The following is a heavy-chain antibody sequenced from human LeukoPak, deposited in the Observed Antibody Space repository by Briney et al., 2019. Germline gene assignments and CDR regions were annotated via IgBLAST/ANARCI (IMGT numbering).Heavy chain of an antibody. D-gene: IGHD3-10*01. V-gene: IGHV3-9*01. CDR1: GFRFDDYA. J-gene: IGHJ4*02. CDR3: AKDKGMYYCGSHSYSYFDS. Sequence: GRSLRLSCTASGFRFDDYAMHWVRQAPGKGLEWVSGISWNSADIGYTDSVRGRFTVSRDNAKNSLYLEMNSLRTEDTALYYCAKDKGMYYCGSHSYSYFDSWGQGALVTVSS. CDR2: ISWNSADI.